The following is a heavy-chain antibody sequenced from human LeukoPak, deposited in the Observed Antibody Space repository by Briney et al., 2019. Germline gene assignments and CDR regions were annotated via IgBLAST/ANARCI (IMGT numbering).Heavy chain of an antibody. J-gene: IGHJ4*02. CDR3: ARGTSFWGIFDY. CDR1: GFTFSSYA. D-gene: IGHD2/OR15-2a*01. V-gene: IGHV3-30*04. CDR2: ISYDGSNK. Sequence: GGSLRLSCAASGFTFSSYAMHWVRQAPGKGLEWVAVISYDGSNKYYADSVKGRFTISRDNSKNTLYLQMNSLRAEDTAVYYCARGTSFWGIFDYWGQGTLVTVSS.